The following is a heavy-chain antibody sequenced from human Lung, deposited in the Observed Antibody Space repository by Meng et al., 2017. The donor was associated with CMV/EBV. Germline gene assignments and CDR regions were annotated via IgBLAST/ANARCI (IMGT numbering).Heavy chain of an antibody. V-gene: IGHV4-4*02. D-gene: IGHD3-10*01. Sequence: QVQLRESGPALVKPSETLYLTCVVSGDSITNHNWWAWVRQPPGKGLEWIGEIPHRGSSAYNPSLKSRVSMSIDKSKNQFSLKLTSVTAADTAVYHCLRRSGGSVWGQGTLVTVSS. CDR2: IPHRGSS. CDR1: GDSITNHNW. J-gene: IGHJ1*01. CDR3: LRRSGGSV.